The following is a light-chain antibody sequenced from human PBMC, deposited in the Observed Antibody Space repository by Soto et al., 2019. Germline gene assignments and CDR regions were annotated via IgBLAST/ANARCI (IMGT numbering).Light chain of an antibody. CDR2: GAS. V-gene: IGKV3-20*01. Sequence: IVLPQSPLTLSLAPGEQGTLSCRASQNIHNNNLAWYQQRPGQAPRLLIYGASTRATGIPDRFRGSGSGTDFTLTIIRLEPEDSATYFCQQYDSTPRTFGRGTKVDIK. CDR3: QQYDSTPRT. J-gene: IGKJ4*01. CDR1: QNIHNNN.